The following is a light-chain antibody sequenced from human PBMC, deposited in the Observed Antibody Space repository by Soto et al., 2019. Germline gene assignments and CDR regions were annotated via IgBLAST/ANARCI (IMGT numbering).Light chain of an antibody. CDR1: SSNIGSNY. J-gene: IGLJ3*02. CDR3: AAWDDSLSAWV. V-gene: IGLV1-47*01. CDR2: RNN. Sequence: HSVLTQPPSASGTPGQRVTISCSGSSSNIGSNYVYWYQQLPGTAPKLLIYRNNQRPSGVPDRFSGSKSGTSASLAISGLRSEDEADYYCAAWDDSLSAWVFGGGTKLTVL.